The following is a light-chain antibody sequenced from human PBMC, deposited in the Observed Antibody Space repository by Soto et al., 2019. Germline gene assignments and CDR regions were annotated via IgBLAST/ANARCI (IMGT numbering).Light chain of an antibody. CDR1: KSVSSSC. J-gene: IGKJ1*01. CDR3: HQYGSSSWT. Sequence: EIVLTQSPGTLSLSPGERATLSCRASKSVSSSCLAWYQQKPGQAPRLLIYGASSRATGIPDRFSGSGSGTDFTLTISRLEPEDFAVYYCHQYGSSSWTFGQGTKVEIK. V-gene: IGKV3-20*01. CDR2: GAS.